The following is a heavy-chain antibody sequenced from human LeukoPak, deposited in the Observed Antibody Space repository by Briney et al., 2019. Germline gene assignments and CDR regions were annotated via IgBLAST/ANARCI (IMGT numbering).Heavy chain of an antibody. Sequence: GGSLRLSCAASGFTFSSYAMSWVRQAPGKGLEWVSAISGSGGSTYYADSVKGRFTISRDNAKKLLYLQMNSLRAEDMAVYYCARAYSVKYGLGYYYMDVWGKGTTVTISS. CDR1: GFTFSSYA. J-gene: IGHJ6*03. CDR3: ARAYSVKYGLGYYYMDV. D-gene: IGHD1-26*01. CDR2: ISGSGGST. V-gene: IGHV3-23*01.